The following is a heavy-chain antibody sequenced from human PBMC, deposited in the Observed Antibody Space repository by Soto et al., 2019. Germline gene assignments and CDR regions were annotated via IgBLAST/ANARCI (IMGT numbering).Heavy chain of an antibody. D-gene: IGHD3-16*01. CDR2: FGGSSGKT. Sequence: PGGSLRLSCAASGFTFSSYIMSWVRQAPGKGLEWVSTFGGSSGKTYYADSVKGRFTISRDNSKNTLYLQMNSLRAEDTAVYYCAKRLPYYFDFWGQGTLVTVSS. J-gene: IGHJ4*02. V-gene: IGHV3-23*01. CDR3: AKRLPYYFDF. CDR1: GFTFSSYI.